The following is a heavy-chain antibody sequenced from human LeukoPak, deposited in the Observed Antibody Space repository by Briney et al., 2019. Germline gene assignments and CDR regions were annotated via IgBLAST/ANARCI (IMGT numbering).Heavy chain of an antibody. D-gene: IGHD6-6*01. J-gene: IGHJ1*01. CDR1: GYTFTSYG. CDR2: ISAYNGNT. Sequence: ASVKVSCKASGYTFTSYGISWVRQAPGQGLEWMGWISAYNGNTNYAQKLQGRVTMTTDTSTSTAYMELRSLRSDDTAVYYCASLYRDEHSSTYFQHWGQGTLVTVSS. CDR3: ASLYRDEHSSTYFQH. V-gene: IGHV1-18*01.